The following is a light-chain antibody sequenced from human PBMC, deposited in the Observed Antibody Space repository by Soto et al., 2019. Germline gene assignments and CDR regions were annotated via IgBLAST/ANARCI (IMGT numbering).Light chain of an antibody. Sequence: DIVMTQSPDSLAVSLGERATINGKSSQSVLYSSNNKNYLAWYQQKPGQPPKLLIYWASTRESGVPDRFSGCGSGTDFTLAISILQAEDVEVYYCQQYYSTFFTFGPGTKVDIK. CDR3: QQYYSTFFT. CDR2: WAS. J-gene: IGKJ3*01. V-gene: IGKV4-1*01. CDR1: QSVLYSSNNKNY.